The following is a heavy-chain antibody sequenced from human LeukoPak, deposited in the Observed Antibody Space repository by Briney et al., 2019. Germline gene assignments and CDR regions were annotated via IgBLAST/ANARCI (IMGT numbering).Heavy chain of an antibody. V-gene: IGHV3-7*01. CDR3: ASCGNYYGFLYYFEY. Sequence: GGSLRLSCAASGFSFNTYWMTWVRQAPGKGLEWVANIKRDGSEKYYVDSVKGRFSISRDNAKNSLYLQMNSLRAEDTAVYYCASCGNYYGFLYYFEYWGQGTLVTVSS. J-gene: IGHJ4*02. D-gene: IGHD1-26*01. CDR1: GFSFNTYW. CDR2: IKRDGSEK.